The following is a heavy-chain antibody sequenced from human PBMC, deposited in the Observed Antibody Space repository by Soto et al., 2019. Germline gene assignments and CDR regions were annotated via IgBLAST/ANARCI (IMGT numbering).Heavy chain of an antibody. CDR3: AKASSIPCSCTSCYPADYYDYGMDV. Sequence: GGSLRLSCAASGFTFSSYAMSWVRQAPGKGLEWVSAISGSGGSTYYADSVKGRFTISRDNSKNTLYLQMNSLRAEDTAVYYCAKASSIPCSCTSCYPADYYDYGMDVWGQGTTVTVSS. D-gene: IGHD2-2*01. CDR1: GFTFSSYA. CDR2: ISGSGGST. V-gene: IGHV3-23*01. J-gene: IGHJ6*02.